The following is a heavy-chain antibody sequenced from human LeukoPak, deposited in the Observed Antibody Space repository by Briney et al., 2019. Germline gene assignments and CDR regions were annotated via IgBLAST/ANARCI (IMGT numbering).Heavy chain of an antibody. CDR2: ISGSGGST. V-gene: IGHV3-23*01. CDR1: GFTFSSYA. Sequence: GGSLRLSCAASGFTFSSYAMSWVRQAPGKGLEWVSAISGSGGSTYYADSVKGRFTISRDNSKNTLYLQMNSLRAEDTAVYYCAKDLAPARGVVGARFDYWGQGTLVTVSS. J-gene: IGHJ4*02. D-gene: IGHD1-26*01. CDR3: AKDLAPARGVVGARFDY.